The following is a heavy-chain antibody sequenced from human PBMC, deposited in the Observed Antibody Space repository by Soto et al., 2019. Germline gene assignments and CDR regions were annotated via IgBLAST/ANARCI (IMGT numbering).Heavy chain of an antibody. Sequence: PGGSLSLSCAASVFTFSSSEMNWLRQVPGKGLEAISAVSTSGRSTYYADSVKDRFTISRDNSKNTLFLQMGSLRPEDTAIYYCVKQAHGLDGVAFDYWGQGTQVTVSS. CDR2: VSTSGRST. D-gene: IGHD2-15*01. CDR1: VFTFSSSE. CDR3: VKQAHGLDGVAFDY. J-gene: IGHJ4*02. V-gene: IGHV3-64D*06.